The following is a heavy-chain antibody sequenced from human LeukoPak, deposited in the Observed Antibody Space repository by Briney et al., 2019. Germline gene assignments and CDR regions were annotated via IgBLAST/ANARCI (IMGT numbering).Heavy chain of an antibody. D-gene: IGHD1-26*01. CDR2: ISYDGSNK. CDR1: GFTFSSYA. CDR3: ARDHRELTIYYYYGMDV. J-gene: IGHJ6*02. Sequence: GGSLRLSCAASGFTFSSYAMHWVRQAPGKGLEWVAVISYDGSNKYYADSVKGRFTISRDNSKNTLYLQTNSLRAEDTAVYYCARDHRELTIYYYYGMDVWGQGTTVTVSS. V-gene: IGHV3-30-3*01.